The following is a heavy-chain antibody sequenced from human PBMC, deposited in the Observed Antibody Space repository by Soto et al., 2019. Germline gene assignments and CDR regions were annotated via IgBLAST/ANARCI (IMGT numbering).Heavy chain of an antibody. CDR2: AYPHAATT. CDR1: GYIFTSYY. V-gene: IGHV1-46*03. D-gene: IGHD2-8*01. J-gene: IGHJ5*02. CDR3: ARERERAYYFDP. Sequence: QAQVVQSGAEARAPGASVKVSCKASGYIFTSYYIHWVRQAPGQGLEYLGVAYPHAATTFVAQKFQGRITVTMDTSTSTVHMELTSLTPEDTAVYYCARERERAYYFDPWVQGTLVTVSS.